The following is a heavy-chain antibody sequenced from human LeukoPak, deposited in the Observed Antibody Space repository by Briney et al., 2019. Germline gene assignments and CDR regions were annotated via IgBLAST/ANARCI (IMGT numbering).Heavy chain of an antibody. CDR3: ARSSPSGDFWSGYYSPPDY. V-gene: IGHV4-38-2*01. Sequence: GSLRLSCAASGFTFSSYAMSWVRQAPGKGLEWIGSIYYSGSTYYNPSLKSRVTISVDTSKNQFSLKLSSVTAADTAVYYCARSSPSGDFWSGYYSPPDYWGQGTLVTVSS. D-gene: IGHD3-3*01. CDR2: IYYSGST. CDR1: GFTFSSYA. J-gene: IGHJ4*02.